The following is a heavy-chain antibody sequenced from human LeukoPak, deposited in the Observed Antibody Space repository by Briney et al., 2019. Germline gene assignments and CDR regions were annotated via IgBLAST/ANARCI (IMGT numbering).Heavy chain of an antibody. V-gene: IGHV4-61*01. CDR2: IYYSGST. Sequence: SETLSLTCTVSGYSISSGYYWSWIRQPPGKGLEWIGYIYYSGSTNYNPSLKSRVTISVDTSKNQFSLKLSSVTAADTAVYYCARDLSRGFGVVRESNWFDPWGQGTLVTVSS. D-gene: IGHD3-3*01. J-gene: IGHJ5*02. CDR1: GYSISSGYY. CDR3: ARDLSRGFGVVRESNWFDP.